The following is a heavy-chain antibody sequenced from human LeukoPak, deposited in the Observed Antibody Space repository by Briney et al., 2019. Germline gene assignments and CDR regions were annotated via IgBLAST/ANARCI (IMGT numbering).Heavy chain of an antibody. J-gene: IGHJ4*02. CDR3: ASDQPRAAVW. CDR2: IRSKTNSYAT. D-gene: IGHD3-16*01. CDR1: GFTFSGSA. V-gene: IGHV3-73*01. Sequence: GGSLRLSCAASGFTFSGSAMHWVRQASGKGLEWVGRIRSKTNSYATSYAASVKGRFALSRDDSKNTAYLQMNSLRAEDTAVYYCASDQPRAAVWGGQGTLVTVSS.